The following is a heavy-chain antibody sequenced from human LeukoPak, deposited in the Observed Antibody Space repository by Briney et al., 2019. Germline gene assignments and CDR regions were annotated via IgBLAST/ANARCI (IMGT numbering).Heavy chain of an antibody. J-gene: IGHJ3*02. CDR2: ISRSATDT. CDR1: GFTFRNYD. V-gene: IGHV3-23*01. CDR3: ALYCSGGNCYSIGGAFDI. Sequence: GGSLRLSCAHPGFTFRNYDMSWVCQAPRKDLKRVSAISRSATDTYYADSVKGRFTISRDNSRNTLYLQMKSLRAEDTAVYFCALYCSGGNCYSIGGAFDIWGQGTLVTVSS. D-gene: IGHD2-15*01.